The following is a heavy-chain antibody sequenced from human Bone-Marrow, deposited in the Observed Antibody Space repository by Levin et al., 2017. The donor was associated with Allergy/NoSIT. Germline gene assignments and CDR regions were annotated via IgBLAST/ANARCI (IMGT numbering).Heavy chain of an antibody. Sequence: PSETLSLTCVMSGYSISSGYYWGFIRQTPGKGLEWIGSIYHSGSSYYNPSLQSRVTISVDKSKNQLSLTVPSVTAADTAVYYCVTMPLDYGDYGTEYFQLWGQGTLVTVSS. V-gene: IGHV4-38-2*01. CDR2: IYHSGSS. J-gene: IGHJ1*01. D-gene: IGHD4-17*01. CDR3: VTMPLDYGDYGTEYFQL. CDR1: GYSISSGYY.